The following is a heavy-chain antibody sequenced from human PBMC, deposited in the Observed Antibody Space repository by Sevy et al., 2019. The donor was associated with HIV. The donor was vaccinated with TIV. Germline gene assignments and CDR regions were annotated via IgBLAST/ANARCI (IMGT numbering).Heavy chain of an antibody. V-gene: IGHV4-59*08. CDR3: AGENAWGRGYS. Sequence: SETLSLTCTVSGGSITSLYWNWIRQPPGKGLEWIANIYYNGHINYNPSLKSRVTLSLDTSKNQCSLRPSSVAAADTAMYYCAGENAWGRGYSWGQGTLVTVSS. J-gene: IGHJ4*02. CDR1: GGSITSLY. D-gene: IGHD1-26*01. CDR2: IYYNGHI.